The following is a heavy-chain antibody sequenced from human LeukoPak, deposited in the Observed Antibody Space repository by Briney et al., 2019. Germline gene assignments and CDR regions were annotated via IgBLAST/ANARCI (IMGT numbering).Heavy chain of an antibody. J-gene: IGHJ4*02. D-gene: IGHD3-16*01. CDR1: GGSISSYY. CDR2: IYTSGST. V-gene: IGHV4-4*09. CDR3: ARGGSYFDY. Sequence: SETLSLTCTVSGGSISSYYWSWIRQPPGKGLEWIGYIYTSGSTDYNPPLNSRVTISVDTSKNQFSLKLSSVTAADTAVYYCARGGSYFDYWGQGTLVTVSS.